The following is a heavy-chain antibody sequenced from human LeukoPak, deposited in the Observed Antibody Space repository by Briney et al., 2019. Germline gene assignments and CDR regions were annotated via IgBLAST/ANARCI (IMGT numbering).Heavy chain of an antibody. Sequence: PGGSLRPSCAASGFTFSSYGMHWVRQAPGKGLEWVAFIRYDGSNKYYADSVKGRFTISRDNSKNTLYLQMNSLRAEDTAVYYCAKEGQLPWLYYYYYMDVWGKGTTVTVSS. CDR3: AKEGQLPWLYYYYYMDV. CDR1: GFTFSSYG. CDR2: IRYDGSNK. J-gene: IGHJ6*03. D-gene: IGHD6-6*01. V-gene: IGHV3-30*02.